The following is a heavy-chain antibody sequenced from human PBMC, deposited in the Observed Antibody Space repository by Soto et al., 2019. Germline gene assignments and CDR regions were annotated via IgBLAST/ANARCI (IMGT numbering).Heavy chain of an antibody. V-gene: IGHV1-3*01. D-gene: IGHD3-22*01. CDR3: ARGHYDSSGYYYYAFDI. J-gene: IGHJ3*02. Sequence: QVQLVQSGAEVKKPGASVKVSCKASGYTFTSYAMHWVRQAPGQRLEWMGWINAGNGNTKYSQKFQGRVTITRDTSASTAYMELGSLRSEDTAVYYCARGHYDSSGYYYYAFDIWGQGTMVTVSS. CDR2: INAGNGNT. CDR1: GYTFTSYA.